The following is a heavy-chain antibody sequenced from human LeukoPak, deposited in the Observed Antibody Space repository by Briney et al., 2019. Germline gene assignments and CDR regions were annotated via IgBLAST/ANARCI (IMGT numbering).Heavy chain of an antibody. V-gene: IGHV3-74*01. J-gene: IGHJ4*02. Sequence: QSGGSLRLSCAASGFTFSSYAMSWVRQAPGKGLVWVSRINPDGSTTTYADSVKGRFTISRDNAKNTLYLQMNSLRAEDTAEYYCARVRVGAYDFEYWGQGTLVTVSS. CDR1: GFTFSSYA. CDR3: ARVRVGAYDFEY. D-gene: IGHD3-10*01. CDR2: INPDGSTT.